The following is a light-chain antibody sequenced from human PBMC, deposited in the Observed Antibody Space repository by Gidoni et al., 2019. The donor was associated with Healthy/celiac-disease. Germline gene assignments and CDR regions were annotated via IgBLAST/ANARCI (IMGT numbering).Light chain of an antibody. V-gene: IGLV3-25*03. J-gene: IGLJ2*01. CDR3: QSADSSGTYVV. CDR2: KDS. CDR1: ALPKQY. Sequence: SYELTQPPAVSVSPGQTARITCSGDALPKQYAYWYQQKPVQAPVLVIYKDSEKTSGIPERFSGSSSGTTVTLTISGVQAEDEADYYCQSADSSGTYVVFGGGTKLTVL.